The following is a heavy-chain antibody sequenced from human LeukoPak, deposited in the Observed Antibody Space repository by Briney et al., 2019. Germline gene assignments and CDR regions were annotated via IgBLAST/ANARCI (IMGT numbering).Heavy chain of an antibody. CDR3: ASLPITMVRGVPHMDV. CDR1: GFTFSDYY. J-gene: IGHJ6*03. D-gene: IGHD3-10*01. V-gene: IGHV3-11*01. CDR2: ISSSGSTI. Sequence: GGSLRLSCAASGFTFSDYYMSWIRQAPGKGLEWVSYISSSGSTIYYADSVKGRFTISRDNAKNPLYLQMNSLRAEDTAVYYCASLPITMVRGVPHMDVWGKGTTVTVSS.